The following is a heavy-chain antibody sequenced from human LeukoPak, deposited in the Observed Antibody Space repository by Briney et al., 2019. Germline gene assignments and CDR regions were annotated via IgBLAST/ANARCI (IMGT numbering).Heavy chain of an antibody. D-gene: IGHD1-26*01. V-gene: IGHV3-23*01. CDR2: ISGSGGST. CDR3: AKGGGWENPAFHI. Sequence: GGSLRLSCAASGFTFSSYAMSWVRQAPGKGLEWVSAISGSGGSTYYADSVKGRFTISRDNSRNTLYLQMNSLRTEDTAVYYCAKGGGWENPAFHIWGQGTMVTVAS. CDR1: GFTFSSYA. J-gene: IGHJ3*02.